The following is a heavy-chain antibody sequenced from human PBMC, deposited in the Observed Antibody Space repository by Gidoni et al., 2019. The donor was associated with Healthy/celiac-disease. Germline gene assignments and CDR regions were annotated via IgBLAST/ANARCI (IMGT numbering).Heavy chain of an antibody. CDR2: INHSGST. CDR1: GGSFSGYY. V-gene: IGHV4-34*01. D-gene: IGHD2-15*01. J-gene: IGHJ4*02. CDR3: AGLGYCSGGSCYPFDY. Sequence: QVQLQQWGAGLLKPSETLSLTCAFYGGSFSGYYWSWIRQPPGKGLEWIGEINHSGSTNYNPSLKSRVTISVDTSKNQFSLKLSSVTAADTAVYYCAGLGYCSGGSCYPFDYWGQGTLVTVSS.